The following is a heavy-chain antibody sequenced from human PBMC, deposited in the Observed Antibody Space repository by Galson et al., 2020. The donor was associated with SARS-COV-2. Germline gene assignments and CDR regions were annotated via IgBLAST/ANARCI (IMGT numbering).Heavy chain of an antibody. CDR2: ISGTSTNI. CDR3: TRERGYSYGYSDY. Sequence: GESLKISCAASGFTFSSYSMDWVRQAPGKGLEWVSSISGTSTNIYYADSVKGRFTISRDNAKNSLYLRMNSLGTEDTAVYYCTRERGYSYGYSDYWGQGTLVTVSS. D-gene: IGHD5-18*01. CDR1: GFTFSSYS. J-gene: IGHJ4*02. V-gene: IGHV3-21*06.